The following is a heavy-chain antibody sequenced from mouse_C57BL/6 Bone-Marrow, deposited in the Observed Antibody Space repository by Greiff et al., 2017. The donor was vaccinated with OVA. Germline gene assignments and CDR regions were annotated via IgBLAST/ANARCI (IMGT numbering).Heavy chain of an antibody. CDR1: GYTFTSYC. D-gene: IGHD1-1*01. CDR3: TIPVVATDCYFDV. Sequence: QVQLQQPGAELVKPGASVKVSCKASGYTFTSYCMNWVKQRPGQGLEWIRRIHPSDGDTIYNQKFKGKATLTVDKSSSTAYMQLSSLTSEDSAVYYCTIPVVATDCYFDVWGTGTTVTGSS. CDR2: IHPSDGDT. J-gene: IGHJ1*03. V-gene: IGHV1-74*01.